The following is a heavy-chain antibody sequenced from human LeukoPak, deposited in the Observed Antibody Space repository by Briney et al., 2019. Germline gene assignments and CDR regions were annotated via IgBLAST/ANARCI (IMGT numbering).Heavy chain of an antibody. CDR1: GYTFTGYH. D-gene: IGHD4-17*01. V-gene: IGHV1-2*02. J-gene: IGHJ4*02. CDR2: INPNSGGT. Sequence: GASVEVSCKASGYTFTGYHMHWVRQAPGQGLEWMGWINPNSGGTNYAQKFQGRVTMTTDTSTSTAYMELRSLRSDDTAVYYCARDRMTDYGDWFDYWGQGTLVTVSS. CDR3: ARDRMTDYGDWFDY.